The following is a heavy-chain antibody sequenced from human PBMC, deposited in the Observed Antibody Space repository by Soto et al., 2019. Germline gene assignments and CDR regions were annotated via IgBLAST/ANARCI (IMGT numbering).Heavy chain of an antibody. J-gene: IGHJ6*02. D-gene: IGHD1-1*01. V-gene: IGHV5-51*01. CDR2: IYPSDSDT. Sequence: GESLKISCEAYGYTFHSYWIGWVRQMPGDGLEWMGIIYPSDSDTRYSPSFQGQVTMSVDKSIRTAYLQWNSLKVSDTATYYCARHRYNAGPTDNDMDVWGQGTTVTVSS. CDR1: GYTFHSYW. CDR3: ARHRYNAGPTDNDMDV.